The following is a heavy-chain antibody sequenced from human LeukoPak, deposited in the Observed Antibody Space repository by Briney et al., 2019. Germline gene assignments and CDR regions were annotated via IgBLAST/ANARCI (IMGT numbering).Heavy chain of an antibody. V-gene: IGHV1-46*01. CDR3: ARGSGVGVVPVNWFDP. CDR2: INPSGGST. D-gene: IGHD2-2*01. J-gene: IGHJ5*02. CDR1: GYTFTSYY. Sequence: ASVKVSCKASGYTFTSYYMHWVRQAPGQGLEWMGIINPSGGSTSYAQKLQGRVTMTTDTSTSTAYMELRSLRSDDTAVYYCARGSGVGVVPVNWFDPWGQGTLVTVSS.